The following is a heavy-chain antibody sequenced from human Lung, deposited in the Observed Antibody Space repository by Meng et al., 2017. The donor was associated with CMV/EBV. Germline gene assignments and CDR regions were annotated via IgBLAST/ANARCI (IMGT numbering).Heavy chain of an antibody. J-gene: IGHJ3*02. V-gene: IGHV3-53*01. D-gene: IGHD3-22*01. Sequence: GEXXKIPCAAPGFTVSSNYMSWVRQAPGKGLEWVSVIYSGGSTYYADSVKGRFTISRDNSKNTLYLQMNSLRAEDTAVYYCARHNTYYYDAFLGTFDIWGQGTMVTVTS. CDR3: ARHNTYYYDAFLGTFDI. CDR2: IYSGGST. CDR1: GFTVSSNY.